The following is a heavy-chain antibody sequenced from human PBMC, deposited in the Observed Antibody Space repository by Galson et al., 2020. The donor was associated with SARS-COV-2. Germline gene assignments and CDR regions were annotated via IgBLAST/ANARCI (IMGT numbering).Heavy chain of an antibody. J-gene: IGHJ4*02. CDR1: GFIFSDYY. V-gene: IGHV3-23*01. CDR3: VKDHSGSHYHHDY. CDR2: ISSSGAS. D-gene: IGHD1-26*01. Sequence: TGGSLRLSCAASGFIFSDYYMSWVRQPPGKGLEWVSCISSSGASYYSDSVKGRFTISRDISKNTLYLQMNTLRVEDTAIYYCVKDHSGSHYHHDYWGQGTLVTVSS.